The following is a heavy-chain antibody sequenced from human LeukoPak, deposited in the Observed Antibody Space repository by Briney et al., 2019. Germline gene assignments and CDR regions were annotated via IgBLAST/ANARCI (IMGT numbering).Heavy chain of an antibody. J-gene: IGHJ4*02. CDR2: ISARGGGK. Sequence: PGGSLRLACALSGISLSNYAMGWASQAPGEGLGWVAGISARGGGKNYADSVKGRFTISRDNPKNTLYLQMNNLRADDTAVYFCAKRGFVIRVILVGFHKEAYYFDSWGQGALVTVSS. D-gene: IGHD3-22*01. CDR1: GISLSNYA. CDR3: AKRGFVIRVILVGFHKEAYYFDS. V-gene: IGHV3-23*01.